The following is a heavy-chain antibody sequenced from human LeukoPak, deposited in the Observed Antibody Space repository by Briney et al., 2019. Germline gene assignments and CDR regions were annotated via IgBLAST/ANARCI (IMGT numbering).Heavy chain of an antibody. J-gene: IGHJ4*02. CDR3: ARITMVRGGYYFDY. CDR2: IYYSGST. V-gene: IGHV4-59*01. Sequence: PSETLSLTCTVSGGSISSYYWSWIRQPPGKGLEWIGYIYYSGSTNYNPSLKSRVTISVDTSKNQFSLKLSSVTAADTAVYYCARITMVRGGYYFDYWGQGTLVTVSS. CDR1: GGSISSYY. D-gene: IGHD3-10*01.